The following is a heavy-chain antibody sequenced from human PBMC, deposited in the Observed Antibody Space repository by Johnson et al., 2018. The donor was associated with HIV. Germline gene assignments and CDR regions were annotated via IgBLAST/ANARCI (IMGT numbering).Heavy chain of an antibody. CDR3: TTEKGYCNPTCNGVAFDL. D-gene: IGHD2-15*01. J-gene: IGHJ3*01. V-gene: IGHV3-30*04. Sequence: QVLLVESGGGVVQPGRSLRLSCAASGFTFSSYAMHWVRQAPGKGLEWVAVISYDGSNKYYADSVKGRFTISRDDSKNTLYLQMNSLKTEDTAVYYCTTEKGYCNPTCNGVAFDLWGQGTMVTVSS. CDR2: ISYDGSNK. CDR1: GFTFSSYA.